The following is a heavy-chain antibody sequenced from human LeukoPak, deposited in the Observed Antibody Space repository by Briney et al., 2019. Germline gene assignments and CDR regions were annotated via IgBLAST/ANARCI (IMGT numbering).Heavy chain of an antibody. CDR1: GFTFNSYG. V-gene: IGHV3-30*03. J-gene: IGHJ4*02. Sequence: GGSLRLSCAASGFTFNSYGMHWVRQTPGKGLEWVAVISCDGGNKYYADSVKGRFTISRDNSKNTLYLQMNSLRAEDTAVYYCASGASSAWYYFDYWGQGTLVTVSS. D-gene: IGHD6-19*01. CDR3: ASGASSAWYYFDY. CDR2: ISCDGGNK.